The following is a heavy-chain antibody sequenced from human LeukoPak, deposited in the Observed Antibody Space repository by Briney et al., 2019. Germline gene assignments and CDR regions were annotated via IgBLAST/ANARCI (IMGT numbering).Heavy chain of an antibody. CDR3: ARTGIAAAGGGGHNWFDP. CDR2: IIPILGIA. V-gene: IGHV1-69*04. J-gene: IGHJ5*02. CDR1: GGTFSSYA. Sequence: ASVKVSCKASGGTFSSYAISWVRQAPGQGLEWMGRIIPILGIANYAQKFQGRVTITAGKSTSTAYMELSSLRSEDTAVYYCARTGIAAAGGGGHNWFDPWGQGTLVTVSS. D-gene: IGHD6-13*01.